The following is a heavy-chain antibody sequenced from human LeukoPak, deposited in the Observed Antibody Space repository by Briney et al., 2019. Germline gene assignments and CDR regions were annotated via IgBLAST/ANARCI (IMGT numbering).Heavy chain of an antibody. CDR1: GYGFTSYW. V-gene: IGHV5-51*01. CDR2: IYPGGYDT. J-gene: IGHJ4*02. Sequence: GESLKISCKGSGYGFTSYWIGWVRQRPGKGLERMGIIYPGGYDTRYSPFFQGQATISDAKAISTAYLQWRSLQASDAAIYCWARSAGYCSSTSCYTGVGYFDYWGQGTLVTVSS. CDR3: ARSAGYCSSTSCYTGVGYFDY. D-gene: IGHD2-2*02.